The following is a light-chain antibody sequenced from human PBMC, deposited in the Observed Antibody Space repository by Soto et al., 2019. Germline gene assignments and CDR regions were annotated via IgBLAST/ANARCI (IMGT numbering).Light chain of an antibody. CDR1: QSIGST. CDR3: QQRSNWPWT. J-gene: IGKJ1*01. CDR2: DAS. Sequence: EIVMTQSPATLSVSPGERATLSCRASQSIGSTLAWYQQKPGQTPRLLIYDASTRATGIPARFSGIGSGTEFTLIISSLQSEDFAVYYCQQRSNWPWTFGQGTTVEIK. V-gene: IGKV3-15*01.